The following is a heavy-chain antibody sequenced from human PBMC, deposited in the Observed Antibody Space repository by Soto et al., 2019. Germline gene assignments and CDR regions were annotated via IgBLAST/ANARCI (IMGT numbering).Heavy chain of an antibody. J-gene: IGHJ6*02. CDR1: GFTFSSYS. CDR3: ARDATMITFGGVPGYYYYGMDV. CDR2: ISSSSSYI. Sequence: LRLSCAASGFTFSSYSMNWVRQAPGKGLEWVSSISSSSSYIYYADSVKGRFTISRDNAKNSLYLQMNSLRAEDTAVYYCARDATMITFGGVPGYYYYGMDVWGQGTTVTVSS. V-gene: IGHV3-21*01. D-gene: IGHD3-16*01.